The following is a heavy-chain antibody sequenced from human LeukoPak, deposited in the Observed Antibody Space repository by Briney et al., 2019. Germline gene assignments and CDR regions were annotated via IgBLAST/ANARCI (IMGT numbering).Heavy chain of an antibody. CDR2: LSYDGSNK. J-gene: IGHJ4*02. Sequence: GRSLRLSCAASRFTLSRHAMHWVRQAPGKGLEWVTLLSYDGSNKYYADSVKGRFTISRDNSKNTLYLQMNSLRAEDTAVYYCAVLAYYDFWSGSDPFDYWGQGTLVTVSS. D-gene: IGHD3-3*01. V-gene: IGHV3-30-3*01. CDR3: AVLAYYDFWSGSDPFDY. CDR1: RFTLSRHA.